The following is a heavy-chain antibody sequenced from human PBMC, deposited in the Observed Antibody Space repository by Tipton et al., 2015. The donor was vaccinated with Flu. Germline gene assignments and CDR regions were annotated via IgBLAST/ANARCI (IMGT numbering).Heavy chain of an antibody. CDR3: ARRITIFGVVMRNWFDP. V-gene: IGHV1-69*01. D-gene: IGHD3-3*01. Sequence: QLVQSGAEVKKPGSSVKVSCKASGGTFSSYAISWVRQAPGQGLEWMGGIIPIFGTANYAQKFQGRVTITADESTSTAYMELSSLRSEDTAVYYCARRITIFGVVMRNWFDPWGQGTLVTVSS. CDR2: IIPIFGTA. J-gene: IGHJ5*02. CDR1: GGTFSSYA.